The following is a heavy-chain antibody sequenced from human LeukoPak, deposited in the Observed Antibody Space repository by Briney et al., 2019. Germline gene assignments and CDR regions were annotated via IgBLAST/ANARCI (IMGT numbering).Heavy chain of an antibody. V-gene: IGHV1-69*04. D-gene: IGHD3-22*01. CDR2: IIPILGIA. Sequence: SVKVSCKASGGTFSSYAISWVRQAPGQGLEWMGRIIPILGIANYAQKFQGRVTITADKSTSTAYMELSRLRSEDTAVYYCARESGYYDSSGYFDYWGQGTLVTVSS. J-gene: IGHJ4*02. CDR3: ARESGYYDSSGYFDY. CDR1: GGTFSSYA.